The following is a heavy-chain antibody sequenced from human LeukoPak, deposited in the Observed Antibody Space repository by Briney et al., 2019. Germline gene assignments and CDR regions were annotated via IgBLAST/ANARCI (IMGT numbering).Heavy chain of an antibody. CDR1: GGTFSSYA. CDR3: ARGPITMVRGVISHFDY. D-gene: IGHD3-10*01. J-gene: IGHJ4*02. V-gene: IGHV1-69*01. CDR2: IIPIFGTA. Sequence: GASVKVSCKASGGTFSSYAISWVRQAPGQGLEWMGGIIPIFGTASYAQKFQGRVTITADESTSTAYMELSSLRSEDTAVYYCARGPITMVRGVISHFDYWGQGTLVTVSS.